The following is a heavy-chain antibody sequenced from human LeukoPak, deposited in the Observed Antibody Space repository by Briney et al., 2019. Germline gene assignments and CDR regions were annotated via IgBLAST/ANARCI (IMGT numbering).Heavy chain of an antibody. J-gene: IGHJ4*02. CDR1: GFPFSSYE. Sequence: GGSLRLSCAASGFPFSSYEMNWVRQTPRKGLEWVSYISSSGSTIYYVDSVKGRFTISRDNAKNSLYLQMNSLRAEDTAVYYCARDGDLAPDVPFDYWGQGTLVTVSS. V-gene: IGHV3-48*03. D-gene: IGHD7-27*01. CDR3: ARDGDLAPDVPFDY. CDR2: ISSSGSTI.